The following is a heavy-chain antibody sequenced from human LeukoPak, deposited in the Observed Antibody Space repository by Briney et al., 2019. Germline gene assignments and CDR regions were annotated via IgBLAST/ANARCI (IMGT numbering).Heavy chain of an antibody. Sequence: GSLRLSCAASGFTFDDYGMSWVRQAPGKGLEWVSVIYSGGSTYYADSVKGRFTISRDNSKNTLYLQMNSLRAEDTAVYYCARGLRWFDYWGQGTLVTVSS. CDR1: GFTFDDYG. D-gene: IGHD4-23*01. J-gene: IGHJ4*02. CDR2: IYSGGST. V-gene: IGHV3-66*01. CDR3: ARGLRWFDY.